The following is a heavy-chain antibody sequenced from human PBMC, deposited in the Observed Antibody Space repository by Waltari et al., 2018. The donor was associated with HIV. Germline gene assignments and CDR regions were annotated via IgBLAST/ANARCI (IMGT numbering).Heavy chain of an antibody. V-gene: IGHV3-49*03. Sequence: EVQLVESGGGLVQPGRSLRLSCTASGFTFGAYAMSWFRQAPGKGLELVGFIRSKAYGGTTEYAASVKGRFTISRDDSKSIAYLQMNSLKTEDTAVYYCTRDGSGSYSGSYYYGMDVWGQGTTVTVSS. D-gene: IGHD1-26*01. CDR2: IRSKAYGGTT. J-gene: IGHJ6*02. CDR3: TRDGSGSYSGSYYYGMDV. CDR1: GFTFGAYA.